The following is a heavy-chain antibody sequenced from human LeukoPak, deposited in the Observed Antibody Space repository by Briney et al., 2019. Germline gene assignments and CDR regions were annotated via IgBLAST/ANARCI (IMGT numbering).Heavy chain of an antibody. J-gene: IGHJ4*02. Sequence: PGGSLRLSCAASGFTVITNDMTWVRQAPGKGLEWVSVLYSDGNTKYADSVQGRLTISRDNSKNTLYLEMNSLSPDDTAAYYCARGVEPLAANTLAYWGQGTLVTVSS. D-gene: IGHD1-14*01. CDR2: LYSDGNT. CDR1: GFTVITND. CDR3: ARGVEPLAANTLAY. V-gene: IGHV3-53*01.